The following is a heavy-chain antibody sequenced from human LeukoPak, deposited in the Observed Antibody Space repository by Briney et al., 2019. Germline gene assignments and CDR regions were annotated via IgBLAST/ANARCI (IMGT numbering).Heavy chain of an antibody. CDR3: ARVSSSWYEDWYFDL. CDR1: GGSISSSSYY. D-gene: IGHD6-13*01. Sequence: PSETLSLTCTVSGGSISSSSYYWGWIRQPPGKGLEWIGSIYYSGSTYYNPSLKSRVTISADTSKNQFSLKLSSVTAADTAVYYCARVSSSWYEDWYFDLWGRGTLVSVSS. CDR2: IYYSGST. V-gene: IGHV4-39*07. J-gene: IGHJ2*01.